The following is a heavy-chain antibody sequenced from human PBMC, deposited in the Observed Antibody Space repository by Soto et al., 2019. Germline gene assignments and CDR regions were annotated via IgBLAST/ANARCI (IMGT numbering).Heavy chain of an antibody. D-gene: IGHD3-10*01. J-gene: IGHJ6*02. CDR3: ARDMVRGVLEVNYYYGMDV. V-gene: IGHV4-30-2*01. CDR1: GGSISSGGYS. Sequence: PSETLSLTCAVSGGSISSGGYSWSWIRQPPGKGLEWIGYIYHSGSTYYNPSLKSRVTISVDRSKNQFSLKLSSVTAADTAVYYCARDMVRGVLEVNYYYGMDVWGQGTTVTVSS. CDR2: IYHSGST.